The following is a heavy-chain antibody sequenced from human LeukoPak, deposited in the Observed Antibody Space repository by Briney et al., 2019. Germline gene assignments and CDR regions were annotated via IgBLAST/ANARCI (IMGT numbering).Heavy chain of an antibody. CDR3: AREVTGTRGVGY. Sequence: SETLSLTCTVSGDSFSSYFWSWIRQPAGKGLEWIGRMYTSGITNSNPSLKSRVTMSVDTSKNQFSLNLISVTAADTAVYYCAREVTGTRGVGYWGQGILVTVSS. D-gene: IGHD1-7*01. CDR1: GDSFSSYF. J-gene: IGHJ4*02. V-gene: IGHV4-4*07. CDR2: MYTSGIT.